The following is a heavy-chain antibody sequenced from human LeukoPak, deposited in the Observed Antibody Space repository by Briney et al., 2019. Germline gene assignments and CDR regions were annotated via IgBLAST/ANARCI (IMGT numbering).Heavy chain of an antibody. V-gene: IGHV3-15*01. D-gene: IGHD3-16*01. CDR2: IRSKSRGGTS. Sequence: GGSLRLSCAASGFTLSNAWMTWVRQAPGKGLEWVGRIRSKSRGGTSDYAAPVKGKFTISGDDSKNTLYLQMNSLNIEDTAVYYCTTEFGGYYFDYWGQGTLVTVSS. CDR3: TTEFGGYYFDY. J-gene: IGHJ4*02. CDR1: GFTLSNAW.